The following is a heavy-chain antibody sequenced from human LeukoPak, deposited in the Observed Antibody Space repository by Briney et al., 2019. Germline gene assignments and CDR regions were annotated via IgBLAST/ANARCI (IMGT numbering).Heavy chain of an antibody. D-gene: IGHD5-24*01. CDR1: GFTFSSYS. CDR2: ISSSST. V-gene: IGHV3-21*01. Sequence: GGSLRLSCAASGFTFSSYSMNWVCQAPGKGLEGVSSISSSSTYADSVKGRFTISRDSAKNSLYLQMNSLRVEDTAVYYCARDYGYEIDYWGQGTLVTVSS. CDR3: ARDYGYEIDY. J-gene: IGHJ4*02.